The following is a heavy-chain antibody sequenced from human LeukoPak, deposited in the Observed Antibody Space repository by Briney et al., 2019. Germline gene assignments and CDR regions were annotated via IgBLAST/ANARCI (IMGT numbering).Heavy chain of an antibody. CDR1: GFTFSSYS. J-gene: IGHJ4*02. Sequence: PGGTLRLSCAASGFTFSSYSMSWVRQAPGKGLEWVSVISGGGGETFYADSVKGRFTISRDNYKSTVYLQMNSLRADDTAVYYCAKDDAWLQFDDWGQGTLVTVSS. CDR2: ISGGGGET. V-gene: IGHV3-23*01. CDR3: AKDDAWLQFDD. D-gene: IGHD5-24*01.